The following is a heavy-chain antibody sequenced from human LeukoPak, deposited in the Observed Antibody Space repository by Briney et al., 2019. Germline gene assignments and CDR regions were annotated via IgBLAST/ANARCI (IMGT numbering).Heavy chain of an antibody. Sequence: GGSLRLSCAASGFTVSSNYMSWVRQAPGKGLEWVSVVYSGGSTHYADSVKGRFTISRDNSKNTLYLHMNSLRAEDTAVYYCASRTSLVPRGPPLTAGAFDIWGQGTMVTVSS. D-gene: IGHD2-2*01. CDR2: VYSGGST. CDR1: GFTVSSNY. CDR3: ASRTSLVPRGPPLTAGAFDI. V-gene: IGHV3-66*01. J-gene: IGHJ3*02.